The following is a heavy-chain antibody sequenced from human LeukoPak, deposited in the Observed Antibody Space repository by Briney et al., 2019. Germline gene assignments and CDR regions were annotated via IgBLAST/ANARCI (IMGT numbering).Heavy chain of an antibody. CDR2: FDPEDGET. Sequence: GASVKVSCKVSGYTLTELSMHWVRQAPGKGLEWMGGFDPEDGETIYAQKFQGRVTMTEDTSTDTAYMELSSLRSEDTAVYYCATSWTGYSSSWDFDYWGQGTLVTVSS. V-gene: IGHV1-24*01. CDR1: GYTLTELS. D-gene: IGHD6-13*01. CDR3: ATSWTGYSSSWDFDY. J-gene: IGHJ4*02.